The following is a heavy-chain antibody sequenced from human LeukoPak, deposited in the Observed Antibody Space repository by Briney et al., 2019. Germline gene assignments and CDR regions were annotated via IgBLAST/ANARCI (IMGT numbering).Heavy chain of an antibody. CDR1: GFTFSSYA. D-gene: IGHD6-19*01. J-gene: IGHJ3*02. V-gene: IGHV3-23*01. CDR2: ISGSGGST. CDR3: AKDISGWFGSFFFDM. Sequence: PGGSLRLSCAASGFTFSSYAMSWVRQAPGKGLEWVSAISGSGGSTYYADSVKGRFTISRDNSKNTLYLQMNSLRAEDTAVYYCAKDISGWFGSFFFDMCRGGLMVVVSA.